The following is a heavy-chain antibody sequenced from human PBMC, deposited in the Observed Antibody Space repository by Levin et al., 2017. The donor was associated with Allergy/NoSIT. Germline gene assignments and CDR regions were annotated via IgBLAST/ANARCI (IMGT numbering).Heavy chain of an antibody. D-gene: IGHD4-11*01. J-gene: IGHJ6*02. CDR1: GFTFSSYG. CDR2: ISYDGSNK. CDR3: AKDRDTVTRTDV. V-gene: IGHV3-30*18. Sequence: PGGSLRLSCAASGFTFSSYGMHWVRQAPGKGLEWVAVISYDGSNKYYADSVKGRFTISRDNSKNTLYLQMNSLRAEDTAVYYCAKDRDTVTRTDVWGQGTTVTVSS.